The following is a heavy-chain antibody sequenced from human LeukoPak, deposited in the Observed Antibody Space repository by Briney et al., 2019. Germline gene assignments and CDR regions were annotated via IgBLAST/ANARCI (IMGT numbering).Heavy chain of an antibody. Sequence: SGTLSLTCAVSGGSISSSNWWSWVRQPPGKGLEWIGEIYHSGSTNYNPSLKSRVTISVDKSKNQFSLKLSSVTAADTAVYYCARNYGDYDYYFDYWGQGTLVTVSS. D-gene: IGHD4-17*01. V-gene: IGHV4-4*02. CDR3: ARNYGDYDYYFDY. CDR1: GGSISSSNW. J-gene: IGHJ4*02. CDR2: IYHSGST.